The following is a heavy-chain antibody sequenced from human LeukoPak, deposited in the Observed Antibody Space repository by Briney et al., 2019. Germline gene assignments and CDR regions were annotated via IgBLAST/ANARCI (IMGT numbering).Heavy chain of an antibody. D-gene: IGHD5-12*01. CDR1: GGSISTYY. Sequence: PSETLSLTCTASGGSISTYYWSWLRQPPGKGLEWIGYIHYSGTTNYNPSLKNRVTISLDTSKNQFSLNLSSVTAADTAVYYCARMGGYSGYATHWGQGTLVTVSS. V-gene: IGHV4-59*08. J-gene: IGHJ4*02. CDR2: IHYSGTT. CDR3: ARMGGYSGYATH.